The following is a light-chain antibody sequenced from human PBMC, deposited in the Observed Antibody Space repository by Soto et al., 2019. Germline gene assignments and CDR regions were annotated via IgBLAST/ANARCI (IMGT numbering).Light chain of an antibody. CDR2: AAS. V-gene: IGKV1-39*01. Sequence: DIQMTQSPSSLSASVGDRVTITCRASQSISSSLNWYQQKPGKAPTLLIYAASTVQSGVPSRFSGSGSATDFTLTISSLQSEDFATYYCQQSYSLFTFGPGTKVDIK. J-gene: IGKJ3*01. CDR1: QSISSS. CDR3: QQSYSLFT.